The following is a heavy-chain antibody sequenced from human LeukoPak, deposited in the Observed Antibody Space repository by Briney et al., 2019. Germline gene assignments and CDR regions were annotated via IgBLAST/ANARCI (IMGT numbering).Heavy chain of an antibody. D-gene: IGHD3-22*01. J-gene: IGHJ4*02. CDR2: INPSGGST. CDR1: GYTFTSYY. CDR3: ATHPNYYYDSSGSLTDY. Sequence: ASVTVSCKASGYTFTSYYMHWVQQAPGQGLEWMGIINPSGGSTSYAQKFQGRVTMTRDTSTSTVYMELSSLGSEDTAVYYCATHPNYYYDSSGSLTDYWGQGTLVTVSS. V-gene: IGHV1-46*01.